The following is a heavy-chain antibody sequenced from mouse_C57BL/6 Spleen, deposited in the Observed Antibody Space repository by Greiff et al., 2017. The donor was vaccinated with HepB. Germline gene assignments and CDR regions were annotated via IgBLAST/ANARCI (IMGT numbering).Heavy chain of an antibody. D-gene: IGHD2-3*01. CDR2: IDPSDSET. Sequence: VQLQQPGAELVRPGSSVKLSCKASGYTFTSYWMHWVKQRPIQGLEWIGNIDPSDSETHYNQKFKDKATLTVDKSSSTAYMQLSSLTSEDSAVYYCARKDGLWYFDVWGTGTTVTVSS. J-gene: IGHJ1*03. V-gene: IGHV1-52*01. CDR1: GYTFTSYW. CDR3: ARKDGLWYFDV.